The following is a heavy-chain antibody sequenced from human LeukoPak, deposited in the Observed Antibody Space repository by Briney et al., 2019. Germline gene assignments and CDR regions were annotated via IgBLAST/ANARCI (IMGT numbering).Heavy chain of an antibody. CDR3: VRGAGPGTPFD. V-gene: IGHV3-74*01. J-gene: IGHJ1*01. CDR1: GFTFSLSW. CDR2: INYDARSR. D-gene: IGHD1-1*01. Sequence: GGSLRLSCAASGFTFSLSWMHWVRQAPGKGLEWVSSINYDARSRAYADSVKGRLTISRDNAENTLFLQMNSLRVEDSAIYSCVRGAGPGTPFDWGQGVLVTVSS.